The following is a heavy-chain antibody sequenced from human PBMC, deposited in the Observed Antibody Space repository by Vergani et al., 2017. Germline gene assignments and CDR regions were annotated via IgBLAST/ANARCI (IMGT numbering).Heavy chain of an antibody. Sequence: VQLVESGGGLIQPGGSLSLSCAASGFIVSSNYMSWVRQAPGKGLEWVSVIYSGGNIYYADSVKGRFTISRDNAKNSLYLQVNSLGAEDTAVYYCAREHWFDPWGQGTLVTVSS. V-gene: IGHV3-53*01. CDR1: GFIVSSNY. CDR2: IYSGGNI. J-gene: IGHJ5*02. CDR3: AREHWFDP.